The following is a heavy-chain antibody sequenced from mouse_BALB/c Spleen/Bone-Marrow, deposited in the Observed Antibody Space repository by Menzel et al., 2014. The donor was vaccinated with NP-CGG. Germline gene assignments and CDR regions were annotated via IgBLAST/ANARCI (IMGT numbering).Heavy chain of an antibody. CDR3: ARYYRYGYYAMDY. V-gene: IGHV1-9*01. CDR2: ILPGNGSP. J-gene: IGHJ4*01. Sequence: VQLQESGAELMKPGASVKISCKATGYTFSSYWIEWVKQRPGHGLKWIGEILPGNGSPNFNEKFKGKATITADTSSNTAYMQLSSLTSEDSAVYYCARYYRYGYYAMDYWGQGTSVTVSS. D-gene: IGHD2-14*01. CDR1: GYTFSSYW.